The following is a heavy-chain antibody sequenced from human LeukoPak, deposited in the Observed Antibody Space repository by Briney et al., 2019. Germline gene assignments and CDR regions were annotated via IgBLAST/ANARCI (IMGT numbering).Heavy chain of an antibody. Sequence: PSETLSLTCTVSGGSIRNYYWSWIRQPAGKGLEWIGYIYYSGSTNYNPSLKSRVTISVDTSKNQFSLKLSSVTAADTAVYYCARYYYDSSGYYHFDYWGQGTLVTVSS. J-gene: IGHJ4*02. CDR3: ARYYYDSSGYYHFDY. CDR1: GGSIRNYY. CDR2: IYYSGST. V-gene: IGHV4-59*08. D-gene: IGHD3-22*01.